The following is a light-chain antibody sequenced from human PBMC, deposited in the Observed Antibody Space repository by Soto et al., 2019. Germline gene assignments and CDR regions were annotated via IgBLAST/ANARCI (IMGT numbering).Light chain of an antibody. CDR3: QSYDSSLSDYV. CDR1: SSNIGAGYD. V-gene: IGLV1-40*02. CDR2: GTT. Sequence: SFVTHTPSFSVSPGHSFTISCTGRSSNIGAGYDVHWYQHLPGTAPKLLIYGTTNRPSGVPDRFSGSKSGISASLAITGLQAEDEADYYCQSYDSSLSDYVLGDGTTVTVL. J-gene: IGLJ1*01.